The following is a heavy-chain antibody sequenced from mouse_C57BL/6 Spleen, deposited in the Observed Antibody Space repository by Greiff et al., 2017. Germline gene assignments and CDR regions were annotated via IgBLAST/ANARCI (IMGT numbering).Heavy chain of an antibody. CDR1: GYTFTDYN. D-gene: IGHD1-1*01. CDR3: ARPFYYYGSNTGYFDV. J-gene: IGHJ1*03. Sequence: EVQLQQSGPELVKPGASVKIPCKASGYTFTDYNMDWVKQSHGKSLEWIGDINPNNGGTIYNQKFKGKATLTVDKSSSTAYMELRSLTSEDTAVYYCARPFYYYGSNTGYFDVWGTGTTVTVSS. CDR2: INPNNGGT. V-gene: IGHV1-18*01.